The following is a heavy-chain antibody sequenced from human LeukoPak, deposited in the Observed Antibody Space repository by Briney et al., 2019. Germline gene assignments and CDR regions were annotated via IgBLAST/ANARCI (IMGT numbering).Heavy chain of an antibody. CDR1: GFTLSSYW. D-gene: IGHD3-10*01. CDR3: ARDSETLMVRGVITPYYSDY. V-gene: IGHV3-7*03. CDR2: IKEDGSEK. J-gene: IGHJ4*02. Sequence: TGRSLRLSCAASGFTLSSYWMTWVRQAPGKGLEWVANIKEDGSEKYYVDSVKGRFTISRDNTKNSLYLQMNSLRAEDTAVYYCARDSETLMVRGVITPYYSDYWGQGTLVTVSS.